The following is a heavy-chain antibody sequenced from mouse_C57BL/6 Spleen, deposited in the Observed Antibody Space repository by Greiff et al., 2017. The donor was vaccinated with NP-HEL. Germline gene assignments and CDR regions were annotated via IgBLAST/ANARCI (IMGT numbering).Heavy chain of an antibody. Sequence: QVQLQQSGPELVKPGASVKISCKASGYAFSSSWMNWVKQRPGKGLEWIGRIYPGDGDTNYNGKFKGKATLTADKSSSTAYMQLSSLTSEDSAVYFCARSYGGCLGYWGQGTTLTVSS. V-gene: IGHV1-82*01. CDR2: IYPGDGDT. CDR1: GYAFSSSW. CDR3: ARSYGGCLGY. J-gene: IGHJ2*01. D-gene: IGHD1-1*02.